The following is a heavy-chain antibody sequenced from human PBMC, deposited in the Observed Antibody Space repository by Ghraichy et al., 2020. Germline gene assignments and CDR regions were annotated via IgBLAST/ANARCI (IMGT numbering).Heavy chain of an antibody. D-gene: IGHD3-9*01. CDR1: SGSLDSYF. V-gene: IGHV4-59*01. J-gene: IGHJ4*02. Sequence: SETLSLTCIVSSGSLDSYFWSWIRQSPGKGPEWIGYIYYSGSTKYNPSLNGRVTISVDTSKNQFSLRLRSVTAADTAVYYCARLDFDIVTGHPGAFDYWGQGALVAVSS. CDR2: IYYSGST. CDR3: ARLDFDIVTGHPGAFDY.